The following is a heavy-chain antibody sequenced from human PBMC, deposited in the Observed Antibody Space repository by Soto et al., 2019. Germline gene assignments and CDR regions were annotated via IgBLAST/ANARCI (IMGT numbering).Heavy chain of an antibody. V-gene: IGHV1-18*01. Sequence: ASVKVSCKASGGTFSSYAISWVRQAPGQGLEWMGWISAYNGNTNYAQKLQGRVTMTTDTSTSTAYMELRSLRSDDTAVYYCARSPPFGWGVTYYFDYWGQGTLVTVSS. CDR2: ISAYNGNT. J-gene: IGHJ4*02. CDR3: ARSPPFGWGVTYYFDY. CDR1: GGTFSSYA. D-gene: IGHD3-10*01.